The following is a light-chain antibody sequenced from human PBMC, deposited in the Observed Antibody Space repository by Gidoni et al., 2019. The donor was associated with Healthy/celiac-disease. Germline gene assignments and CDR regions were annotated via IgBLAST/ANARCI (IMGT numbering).Light chain of an antibody. V-gene: IGKV3-15*01. Sequence: EIVMTQSPATLSVSPGERATLSCRASQSVSSNLAWYQQKPGQASRLFIYGASTRATGIPARFSGSGSGTEFTLTISSLQSEDFAVYYCQQYNNWPYTFGQGTKLEIK. CDR2: GAS. CDR1: QSVSSN. J-gene: IGKJ2*01. CDR3: QQYNNWPYT.